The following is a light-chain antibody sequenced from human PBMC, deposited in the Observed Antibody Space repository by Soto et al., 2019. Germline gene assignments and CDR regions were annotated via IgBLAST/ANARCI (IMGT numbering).Light chain of an antibody. CDR3: YSTDSSGNHRV. CDR1: ALPKKY. V-gene: IGLV3-10*01. CDR2: EDS. Sequence: SYELTQPPSVSVSPGQTARITCSGDALPKKYAYWYQQKSGQAPVLVIYEDSKRPYGIPERFSGSSSGTMATLTISGAQVEDEADYYCYSTDSSGNHRVFGGGTKVTVL. J-gene: IGLJ3*02.